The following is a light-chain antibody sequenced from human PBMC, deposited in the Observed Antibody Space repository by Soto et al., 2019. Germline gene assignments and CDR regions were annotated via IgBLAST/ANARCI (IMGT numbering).Light chain of an antibody. J-gene: IGLJ3*02. CDR3: TSYGGSDNVL. Sequence: QSALTQPPSASGSPGQSVTISCTGTSSDVGRYKYLSWYQQHPGKAPKLMIFEVSKRPSGVPDRFSGSKSGNTASLTVSGLQAEDEADYYCTSYGGSDNVLFGGGTKLTVL. CDR2: EVS. V-gene: IGLV2-8*01. CDR1: SSDVGRYKY.